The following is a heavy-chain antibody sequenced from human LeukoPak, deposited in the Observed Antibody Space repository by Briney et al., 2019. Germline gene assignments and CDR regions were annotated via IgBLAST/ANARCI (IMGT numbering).Heavy chain of an antibody. CDR1: GGSISSSNW. Sequence: SETLSLTCAVSGGSISSSNWWSWVRQPPGKGLEWIGEIYHSGSTNYNPSLKSRVTISVDKSKNQFSLKLSSVTAADTAVYYCARDRIESSSWFRRFYATIDYWGQGTLVTVSS. CDR3: ARDRIESSSWFRRFYATIDY. CDR2: IYHSGST. J-gene: IGHJ4*02. V-gene: IGHV4-4*02. D-gene: IGHD6-13*01.